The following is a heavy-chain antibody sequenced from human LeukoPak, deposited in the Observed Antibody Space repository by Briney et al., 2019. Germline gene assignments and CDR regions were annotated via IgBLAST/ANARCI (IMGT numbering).Heavy chain of an antibody. CDR2: ITGSGGSS. D-gene: IGHD1-7*01. Sequence: PGGSLRLSCAASGFTFSTYDMSWVRQAPGKGLEWVSAITGSGGSSYYADSVKGRFTISRDNSKNTLYLQMNSLRAEDTAVYYCAKGGKTRNWNYSQAKPVYWGQGTLVTVSS. J-gene: IGHJ4*02. V-gene: IGHV3-23*01. CDR1: GFTFSTYD. CDR3: AKGGKTRNWNYSQAKPVY.